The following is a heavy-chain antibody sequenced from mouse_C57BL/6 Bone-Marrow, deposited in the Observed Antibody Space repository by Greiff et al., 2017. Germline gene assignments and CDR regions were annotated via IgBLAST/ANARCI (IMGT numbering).Heavy chain of an antibody. D-gene: IGHD2-5*01. CDR1: GYTFTSYW. Sequence: QVQLQQPGAELVKPGASVKMSCKASGYTFTSYWITWVKQRPGQGLEWIGDIYPGSGSTNYNEKFKSKATLTVDTSSSTAYMQLGSLTTEDSAVDYCARPYDSNYWYVDDWGTGTTVTVSA. J-gene: IGHJ1*03. CDR3: ARPYDSNYWYVDD. CDR2: IYPGSGST. V-gene: IGHV1-55*01.